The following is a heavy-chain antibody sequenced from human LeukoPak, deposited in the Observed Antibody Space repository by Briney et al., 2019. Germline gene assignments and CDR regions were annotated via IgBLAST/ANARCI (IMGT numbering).Heavy chain of an antibody. CDR3: ATELSDTSGWYDY. CDR2: ISSSSSYI. J-gene: IGHJ4*02. D-gene: IGHD6-19*01. V-gene: IGHV3-21*01. Sequence: GGSLRLSCAASGFTFSSYSMNWVRQAPGKGLEWVSSISSSSSYIYYADSVKGRFTISRDNAKNSLYLQMNSLRAEDTAVYYCATELSDTSGWYDYWGQGTLVTVSS. CDR1: GFTFSSYS.